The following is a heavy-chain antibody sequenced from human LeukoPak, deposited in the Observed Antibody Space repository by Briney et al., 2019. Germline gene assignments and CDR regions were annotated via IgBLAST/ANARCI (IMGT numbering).Heavy chain of an antibody. D-gene: IGHD3-3*01. CDR1: GFTFLHYG. Sequence: GGSLRLSCAASGFTFLHYGMSWVRQAPGKGLEWVSAISGGGGDGTFYADSVKGRFTISRDDSENTLYLQLNNLRAEDTAVYYCARTPLRFLARSSMRASYFDFWGRGTLVTVSS. J-gene: IGHJ4*02. CDR3: ARTPLRFLARSSMRASYFDF. CDR2: ISGGGGDGT. V-gene: IGHV3-23*01.